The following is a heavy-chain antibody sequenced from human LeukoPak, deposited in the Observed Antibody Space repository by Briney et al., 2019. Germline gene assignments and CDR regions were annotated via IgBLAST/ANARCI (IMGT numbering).Heavy chain of an antibody. Sequence: ASVKVSCKASGSTFSSYAISWVRQAPGQGREWMGGIIPIFGTANYAQKFQGRVTITADESTSTAYMELSSLRSEDTAVYYCARDAGPGYSSGLFDYWGQGTLVTVSS. CDR2: IIPIFGTA. J-gene: IGHJ4*02. D-gene: IGHD6-19*01. CDR1: GSTFSSYA. V-gene: IGHV1-69*13. CDR3: ARDAGPGYSSGLFDY.